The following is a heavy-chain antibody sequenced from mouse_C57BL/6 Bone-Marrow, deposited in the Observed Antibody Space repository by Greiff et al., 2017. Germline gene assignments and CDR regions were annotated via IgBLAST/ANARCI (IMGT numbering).Heavy chain of an antibody. CDR2: IYPGNSDT. Sequence: EVLLVESGTVLARPGASVKMSCKTSGYTFTSYWMHWVKQRPGQGLEWIGAIYPGNSDTSSNQQFKGKAKLTAVTSASTAYMELSSLSNEYSAVYYCAGNYFFAYWGQGTLVTVSA. CDR1: GYTFTSYW. V-gene: IGHV1-5*01. D-gene: IGHD2-1*01. J-gene: IGHJ3*01. CDR3: AGNYFFAY.